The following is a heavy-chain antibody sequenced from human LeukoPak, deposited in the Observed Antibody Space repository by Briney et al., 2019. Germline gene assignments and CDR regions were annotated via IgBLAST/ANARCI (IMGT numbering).Heavy chain of an antibody. V-gene: IGHV4-39*01. CDR3: ARSDHSHFVNWFDS. CDR2: VSNGGST. CDR1: GGSVSTSTHY. J-gene: IGHJ5*01. Sequence: SETLSLTCTVSGGSVSTSTHYWGWIRHPPGKGLAWIGSVSNGGSTSYNPSLTSRISISVDTSKNQFSLKLNSVTAADTALYYCARSDHSHFVNWFDSWGQGILVAVSS. D-gene: IGHD2-21*01.